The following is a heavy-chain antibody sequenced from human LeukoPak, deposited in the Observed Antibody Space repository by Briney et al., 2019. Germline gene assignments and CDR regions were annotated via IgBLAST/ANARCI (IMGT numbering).Heavy chain of an antibody. Sequence: SETLSRTCAVAGGSINGGGYYWNWVRQHPGKGLEWIGCIHPTGNLYYNPSLTGRSTISVDTSKSHFSLNLTSVTAADTAVYYCARGADAHKVAYWSQGTLVTVSS. CDR1: GGSINGGGYY. V-gene: IGHV4-31*11. CDR3: ARGADAHKVAY. J-gene: IGHJ4*02. D-gene: IGHD2-2*01. CDR2: IHPTGNL.